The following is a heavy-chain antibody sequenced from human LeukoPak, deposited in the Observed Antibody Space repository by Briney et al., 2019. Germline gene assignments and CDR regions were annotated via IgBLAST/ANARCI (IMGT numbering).Heavy chain of an antibody. CDR1: GLTVNSNY. J-gene: IGHJ4*02. D-gene: IGHD5-24*01. V-gene: IGHV3-53*01. Sequence: GGSLRLSCAASGLTVNSNYMNWVRQAPGKGLQWVSVIYSGGTTYYADSVKGRFTISRDNSKNTLYLQMNSLRAEDTAVYYCARALLVRNGYNYSPNYFDYRGQGTLVTVSS. CDR3: ARALLVRNGYNYSPNYFDY. CDR2: IYSGGTT.